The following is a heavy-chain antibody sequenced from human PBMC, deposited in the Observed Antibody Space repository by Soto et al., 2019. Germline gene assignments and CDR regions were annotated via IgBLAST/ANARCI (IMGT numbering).Heavy chain of an antibody. D-gene: IGHD4-17*01. Sequence: QVQLVQSGAEVKKPGASVKVSCKASGYPFTSYGINWVRQAPGQGLEWMGWIDAFNGNTDYAHKIQCRVTMTTDTSTSTAYMELRSLRSDDTAVYYCARGLTTMRAVDYWGQGTLVTVSS. J-gene: IGHJ4*02. V-gene: IGHV1-18*01. CDR1: GYPFTSYG. CDR3: ARGLTTMRAVDY. CDR2: IDAFNGNT.